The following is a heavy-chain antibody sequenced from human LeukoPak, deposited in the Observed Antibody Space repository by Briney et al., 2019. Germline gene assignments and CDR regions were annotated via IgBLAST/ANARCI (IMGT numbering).Heavy chain of an antibody. CDR2: ISGSGGST. Sequence: GGSLRLSCADSGFTFSSYAMSWVRQAPGKGLEWVSAISGSGGSTYYADSVKGRFTISRDNSKNTLYLQMNSLRAEDTAVYYCAKDGTRYCSGGSCYSTPYWGQGTLVTVSS. CDR3: AKDGTRYCSGGSCYSTPY. V-gene: IGHV3-23*01. J-gene: IGHJ4*02. CDR1: GFTFSSYA. D-gene: IGHD2-15*01.